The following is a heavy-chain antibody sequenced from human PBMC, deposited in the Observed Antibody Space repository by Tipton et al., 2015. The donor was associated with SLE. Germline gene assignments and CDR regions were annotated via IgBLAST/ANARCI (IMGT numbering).Heavy chain of an antibody. CDR3: ARDNAWAFDI. V-gene: IGHV4-31*03. CDR2: FYNSGTT. CDR1: GGSISSGDYY. J-gene: IGHJ3*02. Sequence: TLSLTCTVSGGSISSGDYYWSWIRQPPGKGLEWIGYFYNSGTTYYNPSLKSRLTILVDTSKNQFSLKLRSVTAADTAVYYCARDNAWAFDIWGQGTMVTVSS. D-gene: IGHD2-8*01.